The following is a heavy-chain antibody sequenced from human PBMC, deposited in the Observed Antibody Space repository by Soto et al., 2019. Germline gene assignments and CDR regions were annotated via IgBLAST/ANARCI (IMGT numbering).Heavy chain of an antibody. Sequence: SETLSLTCTVSGGSISSYYWGWIRQPPGKGLEWIGSIYYSGSTYYNPSLKSRVTISVDTSKNQFSLKLSSVTAADTAVYYCARLGIVGILYYYYGMDVWGQGPTVTVAS. V-gene: IGHV4-39*01. J-gene: IGHJ6*02. CDR1: GGSISSYY. CDR2: IYYSGST. D-gene: IGHD1-26*01. CDR3: ARLGIVGILYYYYGMDV.